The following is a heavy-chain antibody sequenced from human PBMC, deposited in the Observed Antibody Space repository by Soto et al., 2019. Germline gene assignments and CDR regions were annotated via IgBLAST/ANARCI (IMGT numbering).Heavy chain of an antibody. Sequence: QVQLVESGGGVVQPGRSLRLSCAASGFTFSSYGMHWVRQAPGKGLEWVALIWNDGSNTYYADSVKGRFAISRDNSKNTLYLQINSLRADDTAVYYCASLKVHGSSAAAGNGYWGQGTLVTVSS. D-gene: IGHD6-13*01. CDR2: IWNDGSNT. CDR1: GFTFSSYG. J-gene: IGHJ4*02. CDR3: ASLKVHGSSAAAGNGY. V-gene: IGHV3-33*01.